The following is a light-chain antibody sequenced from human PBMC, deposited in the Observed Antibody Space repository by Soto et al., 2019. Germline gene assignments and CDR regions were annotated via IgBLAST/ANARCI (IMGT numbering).Light chain of an antibody. Sequence: EIVMTQSPATLSVSPGERATLSCRASQSVSSNLAWYQQKPGQAPRLLIYGASTRATGIPARFSGSGSGTEFPLTISSLQSEDFAVYYCQQYNNWPWTFAQGTKVEIK. CDR1: QSVSSN. J-gene: IGKJ1*01. CDR2: GAS. V-gene: IGKV3-15*01. CDR3: QQYNNWPWT.